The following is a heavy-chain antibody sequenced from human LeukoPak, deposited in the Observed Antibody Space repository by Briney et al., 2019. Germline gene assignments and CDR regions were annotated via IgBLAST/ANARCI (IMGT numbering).Heavy chain of an antibody. CDR3: ARYEYDILTGYLVPYGMDV. CDR1: GGSISSSNW. CDR2: IYHSGST. V-gene: IGHV4-4*02. D-gene: IGHD3-9*01. J-gene: IGHJ6*04. Sequence: SETLSLTCAVSGGSISSSNWWSWVRQPPGKGLEWIGEIYHSGSTNYNPSLKSRVTISVDKSKNQFSLKLSSVTAADTAVYYCARYEYDILTGYLVPYGMDVWGKGTTVTVSS.